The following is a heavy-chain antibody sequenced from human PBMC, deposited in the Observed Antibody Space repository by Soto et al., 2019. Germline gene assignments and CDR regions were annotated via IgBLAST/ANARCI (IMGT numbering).Heavy chain of an antibody. D-gene: IGHD2-8*01. Sequence: ASAKVSCWAAGASFTDYHLHWVRRAPGQGVEWLGRMNPKSGGTSTAQKFQGWVTMTRDRSISRVYMELTRLSSNDTDVYFCARGHSADCFNGVCSFFYSHPRDVSGQGTTVTVSS. CDR1: GASFTDYH. J-gene: IGHJ6*02. V-gene: IGHV1-2*04. CDR2: MNPKSGGT. CDR3: ARGHSADCFNGVCSFFYSHPRDV.